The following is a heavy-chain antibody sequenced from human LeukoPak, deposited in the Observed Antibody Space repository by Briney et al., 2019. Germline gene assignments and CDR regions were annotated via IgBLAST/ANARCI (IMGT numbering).Heavy chain of an antibody. CDR2: IYTSGST. D-gene: IGHD2-2*01. V-gene: IGHV4-4*07. Sequence: KTSQTLSLTCTVSGGSINIYYWSWIRQSAGKGLEWIGRIYTSGSTNSNPSLTSRVTMSVDTSKHQFSLKLSSVTAADTAVYYCARDVVTTTGDYFDYWGQGTLVTVSS. CDR3: ARDVVTTTGDYFDY. CDR1: GGSINIYY. J-gene: IGHJ4*02.